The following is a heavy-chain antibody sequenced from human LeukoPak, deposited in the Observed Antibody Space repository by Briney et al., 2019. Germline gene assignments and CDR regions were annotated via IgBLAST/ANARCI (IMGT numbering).Heavy chain of an antibody. J-gene: IGHJ5*02. V-gene: IGHV3-21*01. Sequence: GGSLRLSCAASGFTFSTYSMNWVRQAPGKGLEWVSSISSSSSYIYYADSMKGRFTISRDNAKNSLYLQMNSLRAEDTAVYYCARDSARGRVRGVMVDPWGQGTLVTVPS. D-gene: IGHD3-10*01. CDR1: GFTFSTYS. CDR3: ARDSARGRVRGVMVDP. CDR2: ISSSSSYI.